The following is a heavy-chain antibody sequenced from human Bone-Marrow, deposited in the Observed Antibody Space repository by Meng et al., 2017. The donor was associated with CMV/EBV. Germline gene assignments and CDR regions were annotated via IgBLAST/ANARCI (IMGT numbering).Heavy chain of an antibody. Sequence: ESLKISCAASGFIFSAYTMSWVRQAPGKGLEWVSRIRGSDGTASYADSVKGRFTISRDISQNTLYLQMNSLRAEDTAVYYCAKGAIFGVTAPDYWGQGTLVTVSS. CDR3: AKGAIFGVTAPDY. V-gene: IGHV3-23*01. J-gene: IGHJ4*02. CDR1: GFIFSAYT. CDR2: IRGSDGTA. D-gene: IGHD3-3*01.